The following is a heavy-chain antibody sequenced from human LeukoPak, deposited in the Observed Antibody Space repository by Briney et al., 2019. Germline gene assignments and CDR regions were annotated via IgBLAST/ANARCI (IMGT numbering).Heavy chain of an antibody. D-gene: IGHD3-22*01. V-gene: IGHV4-34*01. Sequence: GSLRLSCVASEFIVSSNCMTWIRQPPGKGLEWIGEINHSGSTNYNPSLKSRVTISVDTSKNQFSLKLSSVTAADTAVYYCARAPITTYYYDSSGYYPDYWGQGTLVTVSS. CDR2: INHSGST. J-gene: IGHJ4*02. CDR1: EFIVSSNC. CDR3: ARAPITTYYYDSSGYYPDY.